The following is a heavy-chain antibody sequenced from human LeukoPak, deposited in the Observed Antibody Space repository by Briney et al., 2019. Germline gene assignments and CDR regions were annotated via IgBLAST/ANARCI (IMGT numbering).Heavy chain of an antibody. V-gene: IGHV1-69*05. CDR1: GYIFTSYG. J-gene: IGHJ4*02. D-gene: IGHD3-22*01. CDR2: IIPIFGTA. Sequence: SVKVSCKASGYIFTSYGISWVRQAPGQGLEWMGRIIPIFGTANYAQKFQGRVTITTDESTSTAYMELSSLRSEDTAVYYCARDRDYYDSSGYYYYFDYWGQGTLVTVSS. CDR3: ARDRDYYDSSGYYYYFDY.